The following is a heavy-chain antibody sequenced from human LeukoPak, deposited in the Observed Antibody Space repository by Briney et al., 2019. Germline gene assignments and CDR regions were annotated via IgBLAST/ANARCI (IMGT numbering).Heavy chain of an antibody. Sequence: GGSLRLSCAASGFTFSSYWMHWVRQAPGKGLVWVSRINSDGSSTSYADSVKGRFTISRDNAKNTLYLQMNSLRAEDTAVYYCARDRGYDFWSGYGHWFDPWGQGTLVTVSS. CDR1: GFTFSSYW. J-gene: IGHJ5*02. CDR2: INSDGSST. V-gene: IGHV3-74*01. D-gene: IGHD3-3*01. CDR3: ARDRGYDFWSGYGHWFDP.